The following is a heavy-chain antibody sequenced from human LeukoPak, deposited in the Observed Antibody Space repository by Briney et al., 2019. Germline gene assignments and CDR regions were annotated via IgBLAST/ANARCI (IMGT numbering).Heavy chain of an antibody. Sequence: GGSLRLSCAASGFTFSSYWMNWVRQAPGKGLVWVSRINGDGSSTNYADSVKGRFTISRDNAKNTLYLQLNSLRAEDTAIYYCARDGLGDAFDIWGQGTMVTVSS. D-gene: IGHD2-2*03. CDR1: GFTFSSYW. CDR2: INGDGSST. CDR3: ARDGLGDAFDI. V-gene: IGHV3-74*01. J-gene: IGHJ3*02.